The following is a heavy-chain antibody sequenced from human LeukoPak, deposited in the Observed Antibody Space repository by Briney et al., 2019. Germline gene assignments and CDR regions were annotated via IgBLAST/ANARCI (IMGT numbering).Heavy chain of an antibody. CDR3: ARGASRSFDF. Sequence: ASVKVSRKASGGTFSSYAISWVRQAPGQGLEWMGWMNANSGNTGYAQRFQDRVTFTRDTSINTAYMELSSLRSEDTAVYCCARGASRSFDFWGQGTLVTVSS. J-gene: IGHJ4*02. V-gene: IGHV1-8*03. CDR2: MNANSGNT. CDR1: GGTFSSYA.